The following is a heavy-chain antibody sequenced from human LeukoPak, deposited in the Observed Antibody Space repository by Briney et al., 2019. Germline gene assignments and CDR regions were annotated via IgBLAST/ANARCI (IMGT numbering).Heavy chain of an antibody. V-gene: IGHV3-23*01. CDR2: ISGSGGST. CDR3: ARTGAGGGYRFDY. Sequence: GGSLRLSCAASGFTFSNYAMTWVRQAPGKGLEWVSGISGSGGSTYYADSVRGRFTISRDSSKNTFDVQMNSLRAEDTAIYYCARTGAGGGYRFDYWGQGTLVTVSS. J-gene: IGHJ4*02. CDR1: GFTFSNYA. D-gene: IGHD1-26*01.